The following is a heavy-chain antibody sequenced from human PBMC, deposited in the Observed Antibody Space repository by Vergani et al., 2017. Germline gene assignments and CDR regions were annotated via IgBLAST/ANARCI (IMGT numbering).Heavy chain of an antibody. V-gene: IGHV3-23*04. CDR2: ISGSGGST. D-gene: IGHD3-9*01. Sequence: EVQLVESGGGLVQPGGSLRLSCAASGFTFSSYAMSWVRQAPGKGLEWVSAISGSGGSTYYADSVKGRFTISRDNSKNTLYLQMNSLRAEDTAVYYCAKSDDILTGYSLLGYYYGMDVWGQGTTVTVSS. J-gene: IGHJ6*02. CDR3: AKSDDILTGYSLLGYYYGMDV. CDR1: GFTFSSYA.